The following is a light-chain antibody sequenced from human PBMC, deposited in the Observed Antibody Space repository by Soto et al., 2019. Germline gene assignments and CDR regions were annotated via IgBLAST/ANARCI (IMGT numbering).Light chain of an antibody. CDR3: QQYNGSSRM. Sequence: DIQMTQSPSTLSASIGDRVTITCRTSQSVDSWLAWYQQKPGKAPKLLIYNASSLQTGVPSRFSGSGSGTEFTLTISSLQPDDFATYYCQQYNGSSRMFGQGTKVEIK. V-gene: IGKV1-5*03. CDR1: QSVDSW. J-gene: IGKJ1*01. CDR2: NAS.